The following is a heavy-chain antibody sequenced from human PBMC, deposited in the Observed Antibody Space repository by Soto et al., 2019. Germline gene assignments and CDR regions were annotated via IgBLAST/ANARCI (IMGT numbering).Heavy chain of an antibody. CDR1: GFTFSSYA. Sequence: EVQLLESGGGLVQPGGSLRLSCAASGFTFSSYAISWVRQAPGKGLEWVSAISGSGDGTYYADSVKGRFTISRDNSKNTLHLQTISLGAEDTAVYYCAKAPRMVGASYCDYWGQGTLVTVSS. D-gene: IGHD1-26*01. J-gene: IGHJ4*02. V-gene: IGHV3-23*01. CDR2: ISGSGDGT. CDR3: AKAPRMVGASYCDY.